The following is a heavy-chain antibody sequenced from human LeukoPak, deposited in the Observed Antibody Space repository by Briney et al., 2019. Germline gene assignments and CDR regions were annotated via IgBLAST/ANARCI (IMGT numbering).Heavy chain of an antibody. Sequence: SETLSLTCTVSGGSISSYYWSWVRQPPGKGLEWIGYVSYSGSTNYNPSLKSRVTISVDTSKNQFSLKLSSVTAADTAVYYCARQAAGYSYVRYFDYWGQGTLVTVSS. CDR1: GGSISSYY. D-gene: IGHD5-18*01. CDR2: VSYSGST. J-gene: IGHJ4*02. CDR3: ARQAAGYSYVRYFDY. V-gene: IGHV4-59*08.